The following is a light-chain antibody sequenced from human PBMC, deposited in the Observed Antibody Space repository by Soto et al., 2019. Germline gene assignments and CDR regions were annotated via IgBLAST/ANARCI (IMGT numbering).Light chain of an antibody. V-gene: IGKV3-20*01. CDR3: QQYESSPST. CDR2: GAS. Sequence: EIVLTQSLATLSLSPGERATLSCRASQSVTRSYSAWYQQKPGQATRLLIYGASSRATVIPDRFSGSRSGTEFTITISRLEPEDYAVYYCQQYESSPSTFGQGTKLEIK. J-gene: IGKJ2*01. CDR1: QSVTRSY.